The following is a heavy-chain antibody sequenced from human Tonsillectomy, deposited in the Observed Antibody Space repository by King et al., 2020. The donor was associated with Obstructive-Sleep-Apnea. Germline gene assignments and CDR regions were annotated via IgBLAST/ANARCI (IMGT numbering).Heavy chain of an antibody. Sequence: MQLQESGPGLVKPSETLSLTCTVSGGSISSSSYYWGWIRQPPGKGLEWIGSIYYSGSTYYNPSLKSRVTISVDTSKNQISLKLSSVTAADTAVYYCAREGYDSSGSTRDYFDYWGQGTLVTVSS. D-gene: IGHD3-22*01. V-gene: IGHV4-39*07. CDR3: AREGYDSSGSTRDYFDY. J-gene: IGHJ4*02. CDR2: IYYSGST. CDR1: GGSISSSSYY.